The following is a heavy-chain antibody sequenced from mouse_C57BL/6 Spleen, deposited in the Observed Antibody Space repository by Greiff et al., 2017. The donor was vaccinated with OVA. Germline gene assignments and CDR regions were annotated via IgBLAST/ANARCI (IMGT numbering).Heavy chain of an antibody. CDR3: ARNGPDGYFDY. CDR1: GFTFSDYG. J-gene: IGHJ2*01. V-gene: IGHV5-17*01. D-gene: IGHD2-3*01. Sequence: EVKLMESGGGLVKPGGSLKLSCAASGFTFSDYGMHWVRQAPEKGLEWAAYISSGSSTIYYADTVKGRFTISRDNAKNALFLQMTSLRSEDTAMYYCARNGPDGYFDYWGQGTTLTVSS. CDR2: ISSGSSTI.